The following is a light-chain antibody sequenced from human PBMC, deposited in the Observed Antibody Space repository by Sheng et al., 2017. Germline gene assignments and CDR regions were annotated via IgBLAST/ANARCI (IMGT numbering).Light chain of an antibody. CDR1: KLGDKY. CDR2: QDT. Sequence: SYELTQPPSVSVSPGQTASITCSGDKLGDKYACWFQQKPGQSPVLVIYQDTKRPSGIPERFSGSNSGNTATLTISGTQPMDEADYYCQAWDSSFVVFAGGT. CDR3: QAWDSSFVV. J-gene: IGLJ2*01. V-gene: IGLV3-1*01.